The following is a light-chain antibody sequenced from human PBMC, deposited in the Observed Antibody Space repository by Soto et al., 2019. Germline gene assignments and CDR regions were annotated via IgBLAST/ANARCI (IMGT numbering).Light chain of an antibody. CDR3: QQRSNWPPLT. V-gene: IGKV3-11*01. Sequence: EIVLTQSPATLSLSPGERATLSCRASQSVSSYLAWYQQKPGQAPRLLIYDASNRATGIPARFSGSGSGTDFILTISGLEPEDFAVYYCQQRSNWPPLTFGGGTKVEIK. CDR2: DAS. J-gene: IGKJ4*01. CDR1: QSVSSY.